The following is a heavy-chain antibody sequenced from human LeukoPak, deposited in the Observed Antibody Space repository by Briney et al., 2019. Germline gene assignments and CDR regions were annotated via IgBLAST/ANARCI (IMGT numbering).Heavy chain of an antibody. V-gene: IGHV4-38-2*01. CDR2: IYHSGST. CDR3: ARVGYCSSTSCPRGPVDY. D-gene: IGHD2-2*01. J-gene: IGHJ4*02. CDR1: GYSISSGYY. Sequence: SETLSLTCAVSGYSISSGYYWGWIRQPPGKGVEWIGSIYHSGSTYYNPSLKSRVTISVDTSKNQFSLKLSSVTAADTAVYYCARVGYCSSTSCPRGPVDYWGQGTLVTVSS.